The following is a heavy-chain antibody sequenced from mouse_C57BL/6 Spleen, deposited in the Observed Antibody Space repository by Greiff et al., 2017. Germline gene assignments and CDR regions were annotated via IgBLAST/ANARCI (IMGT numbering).Heavy chain of an antibody. Sequence: VQLVESGAELVKPGASVKLSCKASGYTFTEYTIHWVKQRSGQGLEWIGWFYPGSGSIKYNEKFKDKATLTADKSSSTVYMELSRLTSEDSAVYFCARHEKGPTVPSYYFDYWGQGTTLTVSS. CDR1: GYTFTEYT. CDR2: FYPGSGSI. V-gene: IGHV1-62-2*01. D-gene: IGHD1-1*01. CDR3: ARHEKGPTVPSYYFDY. J-gene: IGHJ2*01.